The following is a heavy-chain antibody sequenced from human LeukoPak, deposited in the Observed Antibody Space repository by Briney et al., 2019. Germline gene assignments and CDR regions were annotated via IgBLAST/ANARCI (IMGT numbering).Heavy chain of an antibody. CDR2: IYSGGST. CDR3: ARGDYYYYGMDV. Sequence: GGSLRLSCAASGFTVSSNYVSWVRQAPGKGLEWVSVIYSGGSTYYADSVKGRFTISRDNSKNTLYLQMNSLRAEDTAVYYCARGDYYYYGMDVWGQGTTVTVSS. J-gene: IGHJ6*02. CDR1: GFTVSSNY. V-gene: IGHV3-66*01.